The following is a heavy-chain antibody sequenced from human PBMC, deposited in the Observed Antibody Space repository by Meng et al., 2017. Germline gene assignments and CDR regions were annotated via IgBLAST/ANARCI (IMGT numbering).Heavy chain of an antibody. CDR3: AFSYGSGSYNY. J-gene: IGHJ4*02. D-gene: IGHD3-10*01. CDR1: GFTFSSYA. CDR2: ISYDGSNK. Sequence: QGQLVESGGGVVQPGRSLRLSCAASGFTFSSYAMHWVRQAPGKGLEWVAVISYDGSNKYYADSVKGRFTISRDNSKNTLYLQMNSLRAEDTAVYYCAFSYGSGSYNYWGQGTLVTVSS. V-gene: IGHV3-30*01.